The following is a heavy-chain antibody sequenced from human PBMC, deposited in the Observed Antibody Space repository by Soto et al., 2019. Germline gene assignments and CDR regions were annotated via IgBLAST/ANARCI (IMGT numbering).Heavy chain of an antibody. CDR3: ERDYVDYYGFDY. CDR1: GGTFSSYT. D-gene: IGHD4-17*01. J-gene: IGHJ4*02. CDR2: IIPILGIA. Sequence: QVQLVQSGAEVKKPGSSVKVSCKASGGTFSSYTISWVRQAPGQGLEWMGRIIPILGIANYAQKFQGRVTITADKSTSTAYMELSSLRAEDTAVYSCERDYVDYYGFDYWGQGTLVTVSS. V-gene: IGHV1-69*02.